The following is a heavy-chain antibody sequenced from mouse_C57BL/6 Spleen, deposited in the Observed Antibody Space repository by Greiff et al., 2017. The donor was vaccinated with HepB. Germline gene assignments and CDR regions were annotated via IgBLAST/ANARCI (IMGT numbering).Heavy chain of an antibody. CDR3: AYYDYHWYFDV. CDR1: GYTFTDYY. V-gene: IGHV1-76*01. CDR2: IYPGSGNT. J-gene: IGHJ1*03. Sequence: QVQLQQSGAELVRPGASVKLSCKASGYTFTDYYINWVKQRPGQGLEWIARIYPGSGNTYYNEKFKGKATLTAEKSSSTAYMQLSSLTSEDSAVYFCAYYDYHWYFDVWGTGTTVTVSS. D-gene: IGHD2-4*01.